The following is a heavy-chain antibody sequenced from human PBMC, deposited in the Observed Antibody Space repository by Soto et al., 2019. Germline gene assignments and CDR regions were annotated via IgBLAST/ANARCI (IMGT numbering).Heavy chain of an antibody. CDR2: INPGRGNT. J-gene: IGHJ6*02. CDR1: GHTLSNYY. V-gene: IGHV1-46*01. Sequence: QVQLMQSGAEVKKPGASVKISCEASGHTLSNYYTHWVRQAPGLGLEWMGVINPGRGNTNYAQKFQDRVTIHRETYTGTVYMELSSQRSEDTAGFFCAGETRGWSIHGLDVWGQGTTVSVSS. CDR3: AGETRGWSIHGLDV. D-gene: IGHD2-15*01.